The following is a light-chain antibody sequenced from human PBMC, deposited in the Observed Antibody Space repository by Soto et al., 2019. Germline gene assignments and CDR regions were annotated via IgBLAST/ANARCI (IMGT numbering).Light chain of an antibody. V-gene: IGLV2-14*03. CDR1: SSDVGGYDY. Sequence: QSALTQPVSVSGSPGQSITISCTGSSSDVGGYDYVSWYQLHPGKAPKLMIYDVTNRPSGVSNRFSGSKSGNTASLTISGLQAEDEADYFCSSYTSITTLVIFGGGTKVTVL. J-gene: IGLJ2*01. CDR2: DVT. CDR3: SSYTSITTLVI.